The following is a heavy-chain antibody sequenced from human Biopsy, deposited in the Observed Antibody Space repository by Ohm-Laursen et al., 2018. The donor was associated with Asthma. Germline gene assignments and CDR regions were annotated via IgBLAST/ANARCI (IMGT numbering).Heavy chain of an antibody. D-gene: IGHD3-10*01. CDR2: ISVYNGNT. J-gene: IGHJ6*02. Sequence: GASVKVCQPYGYTFHSAGITWVRQAPGQGLEWMGWISVYNGNTKVAQKLQDRVTMITDTSTSTAYMELRSLRSYDTAVYFCARAVDYSHYYGIDVWGQGTTVTVS. CDR3: ARAVDYSHYYGIDV. CDR1: GYTFHSAG. V-gene: IGHV1-18*01.